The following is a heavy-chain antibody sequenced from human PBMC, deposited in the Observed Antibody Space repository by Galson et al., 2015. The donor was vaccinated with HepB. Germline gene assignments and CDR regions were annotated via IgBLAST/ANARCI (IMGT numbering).Heavy chain of an antibody. CDR1: GFTFDDYA. J-gene: IGHJ4*02. D-gene: IGHD3-10*01. V-gene: IGHV3-9*01. CDR2: ISWNSGST. CDR3: AKAEFGAYYFDY. Sequence: SLRLSCAASGFTFDDYAMHWVRQAPGKGLEWVSGISWNSGSTGYADSVKGRFTISRDNAKNSLYLQMNSLRAEDTALYYCAKAEFGAYYFDYWGQGTLVTVSS.